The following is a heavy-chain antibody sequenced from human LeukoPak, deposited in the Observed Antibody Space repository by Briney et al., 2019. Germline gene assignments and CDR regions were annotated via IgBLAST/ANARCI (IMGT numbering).Heavy chain of an antibody. CDR1: GFTFGDYA. V-gene: IGHV3-49*04. J-gene: IGHJ6*03. D-gene: IGHD3-3*01. Sequence: GGSLRLSCTASGFTFGDYAMSWVRQAPGKGLEWVGFIRSKAYGGTTEYAASVKGRFTISRDDSKSIAYLQMNSLKTEDTAVYYCTRDPYYDFWSGKPYYMDVWGKGTTVTVSS. CDR2: IRSKAYGGTT. CDR3: TRDPYYDFWSGKPYYMDV.